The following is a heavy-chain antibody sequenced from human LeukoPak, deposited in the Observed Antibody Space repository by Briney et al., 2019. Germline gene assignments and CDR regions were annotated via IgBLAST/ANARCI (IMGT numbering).Heavy chain of an antibody. CDR1: GLTFSDYY. D-gene: IGHD4-17*01. J-gene: IGHJ4*02. V-gene: IGHV3-11*05. CDR2: ISSSSTYT. Sequence: PGGSLRLSCAASGLTFSDYYMSWIRQAPGKGLECVSYISSSSTYTNYADSVKGRFTISRDNAKNSLYLQMNSLRAEDTAVYYCARGLYGYYSFDYWGQGTLVTVSS. CDR3: ARGLYGYYSFDY.